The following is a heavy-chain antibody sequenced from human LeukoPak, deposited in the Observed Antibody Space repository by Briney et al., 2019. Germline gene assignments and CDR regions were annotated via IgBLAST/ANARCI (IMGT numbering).Heavy chain of an antibody. D-gene: IGHD6-13*01. V-gene: IGHV3-7*01. J-gene: IGHJ4*02. CDR1: GFTFSGYW. CDR3: ARDRVWTVLY. Sequence: GGSLRLSCAASGFTFSGYWMSWVRQAPGKGLEWVANIKQDGSEKYYVDSVKGRFTISRDNAKNSLYLQMNSLRADDTAVYYCARDRVWTVLYWGQGTLVTVSP. CDR2: IKQDGSEK.